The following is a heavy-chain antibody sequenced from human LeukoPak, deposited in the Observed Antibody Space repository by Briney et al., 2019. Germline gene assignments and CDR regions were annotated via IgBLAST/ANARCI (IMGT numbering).Heavy chain of an antibody. CDR3: ARGWATMGPYYFDY. D-gene: IGHD3-10*01. V-gene: IGHV3-21*01. Sequence: GGSLRLSCAASGFTFSSYSMNWVRQAPGKGLEWVSSISSSSSYIYYADSVKGRFTISRDNAKNSLYLRMNSLRAEDTAVYYCARGWATMGPYYFDYWGQGTLVTVSS. CDR1: GFTFSSYS. CDR2: ISSSSSYI. J-gene: IGHJ4*02.